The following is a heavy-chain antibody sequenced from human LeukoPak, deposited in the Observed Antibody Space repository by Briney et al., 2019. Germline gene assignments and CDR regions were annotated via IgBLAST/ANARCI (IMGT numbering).Heavy chain of an antibody. CDR1: GYTFTGYY. CDR3: ARGGVGAVAVVVY. D-gene: IGHD6-19*01. CDR2: INPNSGGT. J-gene: IGHJ4*02. Sequence: AASVTVSCKASGYTFTGYYMHWVRQAPGQGLEWMGWINPNSGGTNYAQKFQGRVTMTRDTSISTAYMELSKLRSDDTAVYYCARGGVGAVAVVVYWGQGTLVTVSS. V-gene: IGHV1-2*02.